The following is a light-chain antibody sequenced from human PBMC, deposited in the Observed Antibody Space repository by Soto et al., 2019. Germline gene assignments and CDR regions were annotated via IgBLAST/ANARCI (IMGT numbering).Light chain of an antibody. Sequence: EVVLTQSPVTLSLSPGEGATLSCRASQSISTYLAWYQQKPGQPPRLLIYDASRRATGIPARFSGGRSGTAFPRTISTLEPDGLAVYYCQQCIFWPQTCGQRTKVEIK. J-gene: IGKJ1*01. CDR3: QQCIFWPQT. V-gene: IGKV3-11*01. CDR1: QSISTY. CDR2: DAS.